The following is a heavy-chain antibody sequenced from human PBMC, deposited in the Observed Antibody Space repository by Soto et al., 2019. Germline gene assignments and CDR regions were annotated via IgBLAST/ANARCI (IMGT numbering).Heavy chain of an antibody. Sequence: EVQLVESGGGLVKPGGSLRLSCAASGFTFSNAWMSWVRQAPGKGLEWVGRIKSKTDGGTTDYAAPVKGRFTISRDDSKNTLYLQMNSLKTEDTAVYYCTTDPKRFLEWHYYYYYYMDVWGKGTTVTVSS. CDR2: IKSKTDGGTT. V-gene: IGHV3-15*01. J-gene: IGHJ6*03. CDR3: TTDPKRFLEWHYYYYYYMDV. CDR1: GFTFSNAW. D-gene: IGHD3-3*01.